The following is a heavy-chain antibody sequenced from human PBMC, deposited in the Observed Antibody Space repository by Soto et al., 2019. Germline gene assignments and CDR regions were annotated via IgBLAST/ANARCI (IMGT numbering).Heavy chain of an antibody. CDR2: ISYTGDT. J-gene: IGHJ4*02. CDR3: VRIVVGVTIDY. D-gene: IGHD1-26*01. Sequence: QVQLRESGPGLLKPSETLSLPCTVSGDSVSSDGYFWTWVRQPPGKGLEWIAYISYTGDTNYNPSLKSRVTISVDTSRNQFSLKVRSVSAADTAMYFCVRIVVGVTIDYWGQGTLVTVSS. V-gene: IGHV4-61*08. CDR1: GDSVSSDGYF.